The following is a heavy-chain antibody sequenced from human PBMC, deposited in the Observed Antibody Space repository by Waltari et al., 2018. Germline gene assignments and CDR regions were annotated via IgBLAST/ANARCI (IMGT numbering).Heavy chain of an antibody. D-gene: IGHD6-19*01. V-gene: IGHV3-73*01. CDR2: IRSKANSYAT. CDR1: GFTFSGSA. CDR3: TRRGQWLEFDY. Sequence: EVQLVESGGGLVQPGGSLRLSCAASGFTFSGSAMHRVRQASGKGLEWVGRIRSKANSYATAYAASVKGRFTISRDDSKNTAYLQMNSLKTEDTAVYYCTRRGQWLEFDYWGQGTLVTVSS. J-gene: IGHJ4*02.